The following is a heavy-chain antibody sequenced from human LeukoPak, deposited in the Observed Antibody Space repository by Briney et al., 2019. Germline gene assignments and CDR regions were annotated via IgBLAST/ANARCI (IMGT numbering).Heavy chain of an antibody. J-gene: IGHJ3*02. CDR1: GGSISSGGYY. CDR2: IYYGGST. Sequence: SETLSLTCTVSGGSISSGGYYWSWIRQHPGKGLEWIGYIYYGGSTYYNPSLKSRVTISVDTSKNQFSLRLSSVTAADTAVYYCARGTAESLAFDIWGQGTMVTVSS. V-gene: IGHV4-31*03. CDR3: ARGTAESLAFDI. D-gene: IGHD1-14*01.